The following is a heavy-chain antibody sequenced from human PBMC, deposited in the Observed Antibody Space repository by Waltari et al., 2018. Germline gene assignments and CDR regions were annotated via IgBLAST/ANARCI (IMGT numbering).Heavy chain of an antibody. V-gene: IGHV1-2*02. CDR2: SNPNRGGT. CDR1: GYTFTGYY. J-gene: IGHJ5*02. D-gene: IGHD6-19*01. CDR3: ARCRGRGSSGWYCGWFDP. Sequence: QVQLVQSGAEVKKPGASVKVSCKASGYTFTGYYMHWVRQAPGQGLEWMGWSNPNRGGTNYAQKLQGRVTMTRDTSISTAYMELSRLRSDDTAVYYCARCRGRGSSGWYCGWFDPWGQGTLVTVSS.